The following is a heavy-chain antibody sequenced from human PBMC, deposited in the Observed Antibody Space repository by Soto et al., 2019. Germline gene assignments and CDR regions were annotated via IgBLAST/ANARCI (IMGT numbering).Heavy chain of an antibody. CDR2: ISGSASST. V-gene: IGHV3-23*01. D-gene: IGHD2-15*01. Sequence: GGSLRLSCAASGFTFSRYAMSWVRQAPGRGLEWVSAISGSASSTYYADSVEGRFTISRDNSKNTMFLQMNSLGAEDTAVYYCAKGYCSGGACYYYYYAMDVWGQGTTVTVSS. J-gene: IGHJ6*02. CDR3: AKGYCSGGACYYYYYAMDV. CDR1: GFTFSRYA.